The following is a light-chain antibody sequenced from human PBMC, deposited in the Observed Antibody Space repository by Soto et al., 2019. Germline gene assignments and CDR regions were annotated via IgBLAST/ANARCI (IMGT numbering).Light chain of an antibody. Sequence: EIVMTQSPDTLSVSLGQGATLSCRASQPISRNLAWYQQKPGQAPRLLISGASTRATDIPGRFSGGGSGTEFTHTTSSLQSEDFAIYFCQQYNTWPRTFGQGTKVEVK. J-gene: IGKJ1*01. CDR3: QQYNTWPRT. V-gene: IGKV3-15*01. CDR2: GAS. CDR1: QPISRN.